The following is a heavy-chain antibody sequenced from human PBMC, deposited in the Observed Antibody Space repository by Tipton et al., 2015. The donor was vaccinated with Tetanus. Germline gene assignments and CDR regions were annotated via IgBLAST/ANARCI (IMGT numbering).Heavy chain of an antibody. V-gene: IGHV4-34*01. Sequence: TLSLTCSVSGGSINPYYWSWIRQPPGKGLEWIGEINHSGSTNYNLSLKSRVTISVDTSKNQFSLKLSSVTAADTAVYYCARHRLTGDTEYGMDVWGQGTTVTVSS. J-gene: IGHJ6*02. D-gene: IGHD5-18*01. CDR3: ARHRLTGDTEYGMDV. CDR2: INHSGST. CDR1: GGSINPYY.